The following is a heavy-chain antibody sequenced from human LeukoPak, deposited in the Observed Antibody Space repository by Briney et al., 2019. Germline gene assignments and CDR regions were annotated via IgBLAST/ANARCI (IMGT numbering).Heavy chain of an antibody. CDR3: ARAFMALPSFDY. CDR2: IFYSGST. J-gene: IGHJ4*02. Sequence: SETLSLTCTVSGGSISSYYWSWIRQPPGKGLEWIGYIFYSGSTNYNPSLKSRVTISVDTSKNQFSLKLSSVTAADTAVYYCARAFMALPSFDYWGQGTLVTVSS. CDR1: GGSISSYY. D-gene: IGHD5-24*01. V-gene: IGHV4-59*12.